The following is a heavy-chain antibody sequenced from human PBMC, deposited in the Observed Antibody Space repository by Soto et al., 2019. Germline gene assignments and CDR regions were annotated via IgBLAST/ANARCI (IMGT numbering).Heavy chain of an antibody. V-gene: IGHV4-31*03. CDR3: AWSPEATVTAFDY. D-gene: IGHD4-17*01. CDR1: GGSISSGGYY. J-gene: IGHJ4*02. Sequence: QVQLQESGPGLVKPSQTLSLTCTVSGGSISSGGYYWSWIRQHPGQGLEWIGYIYYSGSTYYNPSIKSRVTISVETSKNQFSLKLSSVTAADTAVYYCAWSPEATVTAFDYWGQGTLVTVSS. CDR2: IYYSGST.